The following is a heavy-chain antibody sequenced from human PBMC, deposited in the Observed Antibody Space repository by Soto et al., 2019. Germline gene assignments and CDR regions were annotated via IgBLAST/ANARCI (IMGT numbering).Heavy chain of an antibody. V-gene: IGHV4-39*01. D-gene: IGHD3-10*01. Sequence: QLQLQESGPGLVKPSETLSLTCTVSGGSISSSSYYWGWIRQPPGKGLEWIGSIYYSGSTYYNPSLXXRXTXXVDTSKNQFSRKLSSVTAADTAVYYCARQVGATDYWGQGTLVTVSS. CDR3: ARQVGATDY. J-gene: IGHJ4*02. CDR2: IYYSGST. CDR1: GGSISSSSYY.